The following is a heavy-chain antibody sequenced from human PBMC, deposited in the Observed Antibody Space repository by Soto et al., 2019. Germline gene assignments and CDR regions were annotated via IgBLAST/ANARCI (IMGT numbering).Heavy chain of an antibody. V-gene: IGHV1-18*01. CDR1: GYTFTSYG. Sequence: QVQLVQSGAEVKKPGASVKVSCKASGYTFTSYGISWVRQATGQGLEWMGWISAYNGNTNYAQKLQGRVSITTDTTMRTAYMELRSLRSEDKAVYYCERDRFGSLPYGGQYFDYWGQVTLVTVSS. J-gene: IGHJ4*02. D-gene: IGHD3-10*01. CDR3: ERDRFGSLPYGGQYFDY. CDR2: ISAYNGNT.